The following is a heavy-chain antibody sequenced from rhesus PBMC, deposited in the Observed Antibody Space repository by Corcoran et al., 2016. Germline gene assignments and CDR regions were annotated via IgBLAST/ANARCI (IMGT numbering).Heavy chain of an antibody. CDR1: GASISSNW. V-gene: IGHV4-80*01. Sequence: QVQLQESGPGLVKPSETLSLTCTVSGASISSNWWSWCRQPPGKGLEGIREINGKRWSTNYNPSLKSQVTISKDASKNQFSLKLSSVTAADTAVYYCARDMAAGPLDSWGQGVVVTVSS. J-gene: IGHJ6*01. CDR3: ARDMAAGPLDS. D-gene: IGHD6-13*01. CDR2: INGKRWST.